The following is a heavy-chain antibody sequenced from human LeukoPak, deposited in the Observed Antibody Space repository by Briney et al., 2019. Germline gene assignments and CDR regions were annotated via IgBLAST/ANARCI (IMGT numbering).Heavy chain of an antibody. CDR3: ATHTISGVVTYAFHM. Sequence: ASVKVSCKVSGYSGIELDMHWVRQAPGKGLEWMGGIDRKDGGTNYARKFQGRVTMTEDTSADTAYMELSSLTSEDTAVYYCATHTISGVVTYAFHMWGRGTLVTVSS. D-gene: IGHD3-3*01. J-gene: IGHJ3*02. CDR1: GYSGIELD. V-gene: IGHV1-24*01. CDR2: IDRKDGGT.